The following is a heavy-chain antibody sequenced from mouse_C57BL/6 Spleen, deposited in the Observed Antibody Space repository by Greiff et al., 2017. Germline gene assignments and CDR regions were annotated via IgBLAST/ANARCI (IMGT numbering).Heavy chain of an antibody. CDR2: ISYDGSN. D-gene: IGHD2-4*01. J-gene: IGHJ3*01. CDR3: ASIYYDPGCFAY. V-gene: IGHV3-6*01. Sequence: EVKLMESGPGLVKPSQSLSLTCSVTGYSITSGYYWNWIRQFPGNKLEWMGYISYDGSNNYNPSLKNRISITRDTSKNQFFLNLNSLTTEDTATYYVASIYYDPGCFAYGCQGTLVTVSA. CDR1: GYSITSGYY.